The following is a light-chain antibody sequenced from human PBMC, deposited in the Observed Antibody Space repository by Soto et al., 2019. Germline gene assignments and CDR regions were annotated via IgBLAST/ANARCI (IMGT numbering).Light chain of an antibody. CDR2: GAS. Sequence: ENVLTQSPGTLSLSPGDRASLSCRASQSVSNNYLAWHQQRPGQAPRLLIFGASNRATGVPDRFTGSASGTDFTLTISRLQPEDFALYFWQQYASSPVTFGGGTKVEI. J-gene: IGKJ4*01. V-gene: IGKV3-20*01. CDR1: QSVSNNY. CDR3: QQYASSPVT.